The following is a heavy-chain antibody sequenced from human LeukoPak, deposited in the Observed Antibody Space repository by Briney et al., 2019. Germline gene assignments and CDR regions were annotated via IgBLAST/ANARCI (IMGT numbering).Heavy chain of an antibody. J-gene: IGHJ4*02. Sequence: GASVKVSCKASGYTFTSYAISWVRQAPGQGLEWMGGIIPIFGTANYAQKFQGRVTITADESTSTAYMELSSLRSEDTAVYYCARDHLSVDTAIVAAYYFDYWGQGTLVTVSS. V-gene: IGHV1-69*13. CDR2: IIPIFGTA. CDR3: ARDHLSVDTAIVAAYYFDY. D-gene: IGHD5-18*01. CDR1: GYTFTSYA.